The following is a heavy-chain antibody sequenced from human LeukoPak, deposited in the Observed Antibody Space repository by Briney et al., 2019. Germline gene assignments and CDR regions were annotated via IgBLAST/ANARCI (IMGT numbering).Heavy chain of an antibody. CDR2: ISGSGDST. CDR3: ARMTAIRLYFDY. V-gene: IGHV3-23*01. Sequence: PGGSLRLSCAASGFTFSSYAMSWVRQAPGKGLEWVSIISGSGDSTYYADSVKGRFTISRDNSKNTLYLQMNSLRAEDAAVYYCARMTAIRLYFDYWGQGTLVTVSS. CDR1: GFTFSSYA. D-gene: IGHD2-21*02. J-gene: IGHJ4*02.